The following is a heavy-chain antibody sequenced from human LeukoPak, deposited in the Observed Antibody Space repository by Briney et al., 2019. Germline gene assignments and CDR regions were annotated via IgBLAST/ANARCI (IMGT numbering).Heavy chain of an antibody. Sequence: GGSLRLSCAASGFTFSSYAMSWVRQAPGKGLEWVSAINGSGGRIYYADSVKGRFTISRDNSKSTLYLQMNSLSAEDTAVYYCARVYYYTSGSRWGDYFDYWGQGTLVTVSS. CDR2: INGSGGRI. CDR3: ARVYYYTSGSRWGDYFDY. V-gene: IGHV3-23*01. D-gene: IGHD3-10*01. CDR1: GFTFSSYA. J-gene: IGHJ4*02.